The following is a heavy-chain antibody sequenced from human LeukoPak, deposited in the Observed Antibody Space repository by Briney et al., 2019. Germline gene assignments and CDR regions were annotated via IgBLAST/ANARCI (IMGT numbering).Heavy chain of an antibody. V-gene: IGHV1-8*01. CDR3: ARLDCSSTSCYPNDAFDI. CDR2: MNPNSGNT. Sequence: GSVKVSCKASGYTFTSYDINWARQATGQGLEWMGWMNPNSGNTGYAQKFQGRVTMTRNTSISTAYMELSSLRSEDTAVYYCARLDCSSTSCYPNDAFDIWGQGTMVTVSS. J-gene: IGHJ3*02. D-gene: IGHD2-2*01. CDR1: GYTFTSYD.